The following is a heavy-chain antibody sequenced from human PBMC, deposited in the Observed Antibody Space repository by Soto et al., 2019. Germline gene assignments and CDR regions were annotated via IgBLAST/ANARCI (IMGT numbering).Heavy chain of an antibody. J-gene: IGHJ6*02. V-gene: IGHV1-2*04. CDR3: ARAGNHPYCGGDCYYYYYGMDV. CDR1: GYTFTGYY. CDR2: INPNSGGT. D-gene: IGHD2-21*02. Sequence: ASVKVSCKASGYTFTGYYMHWVRQAPGQGLEWMGWINPNSGGTNYAQKFQGWVTMTRDTSISTAYMELSRLRSDDTAVYYCARAGNHPYCGGDCYYYYYGMDVWGQGTTVTVSS.